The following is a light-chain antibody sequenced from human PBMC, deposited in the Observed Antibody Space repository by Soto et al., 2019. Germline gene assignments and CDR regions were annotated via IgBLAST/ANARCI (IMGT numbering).Light chain of an antibody. J-gene: IGKJ1*01. V-gene: IGKV1-39*01. Sequence: DIQMTQSPSSLSASVREGATINLRESHNTRGYLNWYQQKPGKAPKLLIYAASNLQSGIPSRFSGSGSETDFTLTISSLQTEDFATYYCKQSYSTPWTFGKGTKVDIK. CDR1: HNTRGY. CDR3: KQSYSTPWT. CDR2: AAS.